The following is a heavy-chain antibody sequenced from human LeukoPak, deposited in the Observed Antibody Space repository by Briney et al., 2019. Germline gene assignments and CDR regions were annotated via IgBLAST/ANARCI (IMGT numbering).Heavy chain of an antibody. CDR1: GFTFSGYW. CDR2: IKHDGSEK. Sequence: GGSLRLSCAASGFTFSGYWMSWVRQAPGKGLEWVASIKHDGSEKYHVDSVKGRFTISRDNSQNSLYLQMNSLRPEDTAVYYCARGAGRDHPDYWGQGTLVTVSS. V-gene: IGHV3-7*01. J-gene: IGHJ4*02. CDR3: ARGAGRDHPDY. D-gene: IGHD4/OR15-4a*01.